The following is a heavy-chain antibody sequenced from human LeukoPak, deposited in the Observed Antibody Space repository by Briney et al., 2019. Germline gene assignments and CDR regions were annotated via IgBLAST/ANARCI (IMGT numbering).Heavy chain of an antibody. V-gene: IGHV3-15*01. Sequence: PGGSLRLSCAASGFTFSNAWMSWVRQAPGKGLEWVGRIKSKTDGGTTDYAAPVKGRFTISRDDSKNMLYLQMNSLKTEDTAVYYCTSNLYYDFWSGYLDAFDIWGQGTMVTVSS. CDR3: TSNLYYDFWSGYLDAFDI. D-gene: IGHD3-3*01. CDR2: IKSKTDGGTT. CDR1: GFTFSNAW. J-gene: IGHJ3*02.